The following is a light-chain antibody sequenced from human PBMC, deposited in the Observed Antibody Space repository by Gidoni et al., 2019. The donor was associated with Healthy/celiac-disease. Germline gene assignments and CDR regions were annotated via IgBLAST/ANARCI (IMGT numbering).Light chain of an antibody. V-gene: IGKV1-33*01. J-gene: IGKJ4*01. CDR1: KDISNY. Sequence: DVQMTQYPSSLSASVGDRVTITCQASKDISNYLNWYQQKPAKAPPLLIYDDSNLETGVPSRFSGSGSGTDFTFTISSLQPEDIATYYCQQYDNLPLTFGGGTKVEIK. CDR2: DDS. CDR3: QQYDNLPLT.